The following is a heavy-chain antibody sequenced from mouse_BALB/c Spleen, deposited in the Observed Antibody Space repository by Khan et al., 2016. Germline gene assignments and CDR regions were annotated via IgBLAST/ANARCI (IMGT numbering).Heavy chain of an antibody. CDR2: ISYSGST. D-gene: IGHD2-3*01. J-gene: IGHJ2*01. V-gene: IGHV3-8*02. CDR1: GDSITSGS. CDR3: ATYDGYLVDY. Sequence: EVQLQESGPSLVKPSQTLSLTCSVTGDSITSGSWNWLRTFPGNKLEYMGSISYSGSTYYNPSLKSRLSITRDTSKNQYCLQLNSVTTEDTATYYRATYDGYLVDYWGQGTTLTVSS.